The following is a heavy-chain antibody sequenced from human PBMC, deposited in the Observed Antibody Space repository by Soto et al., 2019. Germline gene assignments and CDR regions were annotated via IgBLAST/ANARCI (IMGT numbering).Heavy chain of an antibody. D-gene: IGHD3-10*01. CDR1: GRPFSGYS. J-gene: IGHJ5*02. CDR3: ARRRWGYYGSGSPYNWFDP. V-gene: IGHV4-34*01. CDR2: INHSGST. Sequence: SETLSLTCAVYGRPFSGYSCSWIRQAPCKLMEWIGEINHSGSTNYNPSLKSRVTISVDTSKNQFSLKLSSVTAADTAVYYCARRRWGYYGSGSPYNWFDPWGQGTLVTVSS.